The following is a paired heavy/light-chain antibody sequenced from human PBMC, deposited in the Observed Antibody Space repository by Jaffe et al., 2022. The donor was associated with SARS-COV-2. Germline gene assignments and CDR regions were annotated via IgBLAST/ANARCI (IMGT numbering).Light chain of an antibody. J-gene: IGLJ3*02. CDR3: AAWDDSLNGYWV. CDR2: SNN. Sequence: QSVLTQPPSASGTPGQRVTISCSGSSSNIGSNTVNWYQQLPGTAPKLLIYSNNQRPSGVPDRFSGSKSGTSASLAISGLQSEDEADYYCAAWDDSLNGYWVFGGGTKLTVL. V-gene: IGLV1-44*01. CDR1: SSNIGSNT.
Heavy chain of an antibody. J-gene: IGHJ3*02. CDR1: GGSVSSSIYY. Sequence: QLQMQESGPGLVKPSETLSLTCTVSGGSVSSSIYYWAWIRQSPGKGLEWIGSIYYSENTYYNPSLKSRVTISVDTSENQFSLKLSSVTAADTAVYYCARRDGSGEAFDIWGLGTMVTVSS. CDR3: ARRDGSGEAFDI. V-gene: IGHV4-39*01. CDR2: IYYSENT. D-gene: IGHD3-10*01.